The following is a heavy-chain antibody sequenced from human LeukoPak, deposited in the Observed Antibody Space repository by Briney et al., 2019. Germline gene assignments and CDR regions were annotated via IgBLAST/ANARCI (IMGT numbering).Heavy chain of an antibody. V-gene: IGHV4-39*01. CDR3: ARQEVGATAFYFDS. Sequence: SETLSLTCTVSGGSISSFSYYWGWIRQPPGKGLEWIGSIYYSGSTYYNPSLKSRATISVDTSKNQFSLKLTSVTAADTAVFYCARQEVGATAFYFDSWGQGTLVTVSS. D-gene: IGHD1-26*01. J-gene: IGHJ4*02. CDR1: GGSISSFSYY. CDR2: IYYSGST.